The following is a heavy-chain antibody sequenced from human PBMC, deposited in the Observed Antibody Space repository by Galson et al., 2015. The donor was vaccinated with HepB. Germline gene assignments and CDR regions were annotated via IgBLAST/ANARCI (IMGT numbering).Heavy chain of an antibody. V-gene: IGHV3-21*01. CDR1: GFTFSTHS. CDR3: ARDRSSGGDCLDH. D-gene: IGHD2-21*02. J-gene: IGHJ4*02. CDR2: ISGSGSYK. Sequence: SLRLSCAASGFTFSTHSINWVRQAPGKGLEWVSSISGSGSYKFYGDSVEGRFTVSRDNAKNTLYLQMTSLRAEDTAVYYCARDRSSGGDCLDHWGQGTLVTVAS.